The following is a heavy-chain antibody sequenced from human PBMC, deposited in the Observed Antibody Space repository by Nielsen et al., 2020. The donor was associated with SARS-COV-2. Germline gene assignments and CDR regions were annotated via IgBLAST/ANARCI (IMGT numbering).Heavy chain of an antibody. CDR3: ARFLVVPAAIQGGGAFDY. Sequence: SETLSLTCTVSGASISSSYWSWIRQHPGKGLEWIGYIYYSGSTYYNPSLKSRVTISVDTSKNQFSLKLSSVTAADTAVYYWARFLVVPAAIQGGGAFDYWGQGTLVTVSS. V-gene: IGHV4-59*06. D-gene: IGHD2-2*02. CDR2: IYYSGST. J-gene: IGHJ4*02. CDR1: GASISSSY.